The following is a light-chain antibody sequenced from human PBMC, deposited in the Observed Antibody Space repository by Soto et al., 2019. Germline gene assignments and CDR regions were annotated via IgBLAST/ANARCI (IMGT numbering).Light chain of an antibody. CDR2: DAS. CDR3: QQYNSYSPT. J-gene: IGKJ1*01. V-gene: IGKV1-5*01. Sequence: DLPMTQSPSSLSASVGDTVTITCWASQSVSTWLAWYQQKPGKAPKLLIYDASKLESGVPSRFSGSGSGTELTLTISGLQAEDSATYYCQQYNSYSPTFGQGTTVEV. CDR1: QSVSTW.